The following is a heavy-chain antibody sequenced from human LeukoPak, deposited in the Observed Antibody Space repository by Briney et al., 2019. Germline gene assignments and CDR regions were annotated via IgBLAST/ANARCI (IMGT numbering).Heavy chain of an antibody. CDR3: ANVPSTAATYAFDI. V-gene: IGHV3-30*18. CDR1: GFTFSSYG. J-gene: IGHJ3*02. CDR2: ISYDGSNK. Sequence: PGGSLRLSCAASGFTFSSYGMHWVRQAPGKGLEWVAVISYDGSNKYYADSVKGRFTISRDNSKNTLYLQMNSLRAEDTAVYYCANVPSTAATYAFDIWGQGTMVTVSS. D-gene: IGHD2-15*01.